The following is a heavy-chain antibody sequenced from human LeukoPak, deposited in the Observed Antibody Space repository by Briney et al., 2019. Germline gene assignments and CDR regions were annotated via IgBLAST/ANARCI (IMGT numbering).Heavy chain of an antibody. V-gene: IGHV3-23*01. Sequence: GGSLRLSCAASGFPLSSYAMSWVRQAPGKGLEWVSAISGEGDVTYFADSVKGRFTISRDNAKNSLYLQMNSLRAEDTAVYYCARGRGCSSMSCYPDYWGQGTLVTVSS. D-gene: IGHD2-2*01. J-gene: IGHJ4*02. CDR3: ARGRGCSSMSCYPDY. CDR1: GFPLSSYA. CDR2: ISGEGDVT.